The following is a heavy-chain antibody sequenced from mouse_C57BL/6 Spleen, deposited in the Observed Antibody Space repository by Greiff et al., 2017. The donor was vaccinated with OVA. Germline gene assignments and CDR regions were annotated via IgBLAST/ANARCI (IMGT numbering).Heavy chain of an antibody. CDR2: INPNNGGT. D-gene: IGHD3-1*01. Sequence: VQLQQSGPELVKPGASVKISCKASGYTFTDYYMNWVKQSHGKSLEWIGDINPNNGGTSYNQKFKGKATLTVDTSSSTAYMELRSLTSEDSAVYYCARWGLYYFDYWGQGTTLTVSS. CDR3: ARWGLYYFDY. V-gene: IGHV1-26*01. CDR1: GYTFTDYY. J-gene: IGHJ2*01.